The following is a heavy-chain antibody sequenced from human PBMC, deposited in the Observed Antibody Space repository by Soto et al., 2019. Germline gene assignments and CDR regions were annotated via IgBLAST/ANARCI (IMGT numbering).Heavy chain of an antibody. J-gene: IGHJ6*02. D-gene: IGHD2-15*01. CDR3: ARLPGGNPYYYYGMDV. V-gene: IGHV3-21*01. CDR1: GFTFSSYS. CDR2: ISSSSSYI. Sequence: PGGSLRLSCAASGFTFSSYSMNWVRQAPGKGLEWVSSISSSSSYIYYADSVKGRFTISRDNAKNSLYLQMNSLRAEDTAVYYCARLPGGNPYYYYGMDVWGQGTTVTVS.